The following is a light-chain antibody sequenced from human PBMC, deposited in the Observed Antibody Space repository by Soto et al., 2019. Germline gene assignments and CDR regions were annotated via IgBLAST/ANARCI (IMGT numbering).Light chain of an antibody. J-gene: IGKJ3*01. CDR2: DVS. CDR1: QTISRNA. V-gene: IGKV3-20*01. CDR3: XXYGASPGA. Sequence: EVVLTQSPGTLSLSPGERGALSCRASQTISRNAVAWYQQRPGQAPTLLIYDVSISATGIPDRFSGSGSRTXXXLXXXXLEPXDFXXXXXXXYGASPGAFGPGTKVDIK.